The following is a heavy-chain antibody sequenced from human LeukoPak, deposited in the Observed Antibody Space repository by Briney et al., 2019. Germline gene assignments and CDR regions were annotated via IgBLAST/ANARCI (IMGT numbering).Heavy chain of an antibody. CDR3: ARAYSRESGYDFIPYY. CDR1: GFIFSNYG. J-gene: IGHJ4*02. D-gene: IGHD5-12*01. Sequence: PGRSLRPSCVVSGFIFSNYGMHWVRQAPGKGLEWVAVIRYDESTKYYVDSVKGRFTISRDNSKNTLYLQMNGLRDDDTAVYYCARAYSRESGYDFIPYYWGQGTLVTVSS. V-gene: IGHV3-33*01. CDR2: IRYDESTK.